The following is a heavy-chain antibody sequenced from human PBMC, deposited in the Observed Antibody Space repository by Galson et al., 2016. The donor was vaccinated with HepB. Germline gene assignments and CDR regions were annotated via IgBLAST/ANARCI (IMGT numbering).Heavy chain of an antibody. V-gene: IGHV3-7*01. J-gene: IGHJ4*02. D-gene: IGHD6-13*01. CDR3: ASAPSATASDY. CDR2: IKQDGSEK. Sequence: SLRLSCAASGFTFSGYWMTWVRQAPGKGLEWVANIKQDGSEKNYVDSVKGRFTISRDNAKNLVYLQMNSLGAEDTALYYCASAPSATASDYWGQVTLVTVSS. CDR1: GFTFSGYW.